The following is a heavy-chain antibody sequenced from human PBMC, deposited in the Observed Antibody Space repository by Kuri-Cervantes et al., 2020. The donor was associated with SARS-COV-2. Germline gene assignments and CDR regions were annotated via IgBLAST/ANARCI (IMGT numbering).Heavy chain of an antibody. CDR3: ARHPVYYDILTGYYTPYYFDY. D-gene: IGHD3-9*01. V-gene: IGHV4-59*08. J-gene: IGHJ4*02. CDR1: GGSISSYY. CDR2: IYYSGST. Sequence: GSLRLSCTVPGGSISSYYWSWIRQPPGKGLEWIGYIYYSGSTNYNPSLKSRVTISVDTSKNQFSLKLSSVTAADTAVYYCARHPVYYDILTGYYTPYYFDYWGQGTLVTVSS.